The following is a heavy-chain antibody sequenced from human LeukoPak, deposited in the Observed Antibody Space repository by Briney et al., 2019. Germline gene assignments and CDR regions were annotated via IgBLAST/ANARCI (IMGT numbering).Heavy chain of an antibody. CDR1: GFTVSSNY. Sequence: PGGSLRLSCAASGFTVSSNYMSWVRQAPGKGLEWVSVIYSGGSTYYADSVKGRFTISRDNSKNTLYLQMNSLRAEDTAVYYCARGNEKHYYYYGMDVWGQGTTVTVSS. D-gene: IGHD4-23*01. CDR3: ARGNEKHYYYYGMDV. CDR2: IYSGGST. V-gene: IGHV3-66*02. J-gene: IGHJ6*02.